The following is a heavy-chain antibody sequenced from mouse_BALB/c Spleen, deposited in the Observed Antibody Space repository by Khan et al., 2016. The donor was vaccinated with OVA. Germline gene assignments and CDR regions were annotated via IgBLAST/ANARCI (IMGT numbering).Heavy chain of an antibody. V-gene: IGHV2-9*02. CDR3: ARDTAATPY. Sequence: QMQLEESGPGLVAPSQSLSLTCTVSGFSLTSYGVTWVRQPPGKGLEWLAIICTDGCSNYYSALMSRLSISKDNSKSQGFVKRSRMQTDDTAMYYCARDTAATPYWGQGTLVTVSA. CDR1: GFSLTSYG. D-gene: IGHD4-1*02. CDR2: ICTDGCS. J-gene: IGHJ3*01.